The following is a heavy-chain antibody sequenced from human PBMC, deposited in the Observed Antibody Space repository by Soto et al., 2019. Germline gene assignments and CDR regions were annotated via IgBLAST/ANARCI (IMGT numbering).Heavy chain of an antibody. Sequence: ASVKVSCKASGYTLTDNYMHWVREAPGQGLEWMGWINPNGGTNYAQKFQGWVTMTRDTSISTAYMELSRLRSDDTAVYYCAREPGIAVAGTLLGMDVWGQGTTVTVSS. CDR2: INPNGGT. D-gene: IGHD6-19*01. V-gene: IGHV1-2*04. J-gene: IGHJ6*02. CDR1: GYTLTDNY. CDR3: AREPGIAVAGTLLGMDV.